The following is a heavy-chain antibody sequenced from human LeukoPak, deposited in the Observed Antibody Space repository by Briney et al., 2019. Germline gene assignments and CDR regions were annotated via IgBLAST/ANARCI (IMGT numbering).Heavy chain of an antibody. CDR2: IAYGGTNE. CDR1: GFTFSDYA. J-gene: IGHJ6*01. V-gene: IGHV3-30*04. D-gene: IGHD2/OR15-2a*01. CDR3: ARNKPITAFFGMDV. Sequence: PGGSLRLSCAASGFTFSDYAMHWVRQAPGKGLEWVAVIAYGGTNEYHADSVKGRFTISRDNSKNTLYLQISSLRPEDTAVYYCARNKPITAFFGMDVWGQGTTVTVSS.